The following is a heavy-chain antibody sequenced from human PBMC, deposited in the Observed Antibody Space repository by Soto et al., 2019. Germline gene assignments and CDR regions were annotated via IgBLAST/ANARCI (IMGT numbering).Heavy chain of an antibody. CDR1: GGSVSSGNYY. CDR2: IGYSGST. Sequence: KTSETLSLTCTVSGGSVSSGNYYWSWIRQSPGKGLEWIAAIGYSGSTNYNPSLRGRVIISSDRSKDQFSLKLSSVTAADTAVYYCARGGLGAQWLLLEYFQYWGQGTLVTVSS. D-gene: IGHD6-19*01. J-gene: IGHJ1*01. CDR3: ARGGLGAQWLLLEYFQY. V-gene: IGHV4-61*01.